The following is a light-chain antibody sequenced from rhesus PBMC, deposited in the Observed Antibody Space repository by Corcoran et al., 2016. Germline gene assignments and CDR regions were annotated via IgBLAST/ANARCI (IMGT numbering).Light chain of an antibody. CDR1: NSDIGGYNY. CDR2: EVS. V-gene: IGLV2-32*02. Sequence: QAALTQPPSVSGSPGQSVTISCTGTNSDIGGYNYVSWYRQHPGTAPKVIISEVSKRASGVSDRLSGSKSGNTASLTISGLQAEDEAEYFCSSHAGSDTYYVFGSGTRLTVL. J-gene: IGLJ1*01. CDR3: SSHAGSDTYYV.